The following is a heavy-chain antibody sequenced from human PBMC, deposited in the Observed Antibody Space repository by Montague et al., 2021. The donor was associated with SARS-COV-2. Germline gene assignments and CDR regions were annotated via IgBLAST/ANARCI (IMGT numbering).Heavy chain of an antibody. CDR2: IYYSGNTYT. D-gene: IGHD3-22*01. Sequence: SETLSLTCTVSGDSVSSGAYYWSWIRQPPGKGLEWIAYIYYSGNTYTKYNPSLESRVSISVDTSKNQFSLKLTSGSAAGTAVYYCAREYFDSSGLVWIDPWGQGTLVIASS. CDR1: GDSVSSGAYY. CDR3: AREYFDSSGLVWIDP. J-gene: IGHJ5*02. V-gene: IGHV4-61*08.